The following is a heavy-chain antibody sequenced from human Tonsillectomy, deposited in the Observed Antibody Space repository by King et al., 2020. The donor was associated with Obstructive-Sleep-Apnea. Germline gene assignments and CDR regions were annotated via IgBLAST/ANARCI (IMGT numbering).Heavy chain of an antibody. J-gene: IGHJ4*02. V-gene: IGHV3-30*04. CDR3: ASLTTVTNVDY. D-gene: IGHD4-11*01. CDR2: ISKDGRNT. CDR1: GFTFNTFA. Sequence: HVQLVESGGGVVQPGTSLRLSCAASGFTFNTFAMHWVRQAPGKGLEWVAVISKDGRNTYYADSVSGRFTISRDNSKNTMYVRMNSLRVDDTAVYYCASLTTVTNVDYWGQGTLVTVSS.